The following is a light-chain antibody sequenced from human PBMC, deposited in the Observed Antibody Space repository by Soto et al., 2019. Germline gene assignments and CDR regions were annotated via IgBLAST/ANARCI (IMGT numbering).Light chain of an antibody. CDR3: QSYDSSLSHV. CDR1: SSNIGAGYD. V-gene: IGLV1-40*01. Sequence: QAVVTQPPSVSGAPGQRVTISCTGSSSNIGAGYDVHWYQQLPGTAPKLLIYGNSHRPSGVPDRFSGSKSGTSASLAITGLQAEDKDHYYCQSYDSSLSHVFGTGTKVAVL. CDR2: GNS. J-gene: IGLJ1*01.